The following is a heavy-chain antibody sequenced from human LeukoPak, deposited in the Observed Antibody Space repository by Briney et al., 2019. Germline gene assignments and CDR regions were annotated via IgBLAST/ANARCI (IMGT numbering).Heavy chain of an antibody. CDR1: GGSFSGYY. J-gene: IGHJ4*02. D-gene: IGHD3-9*01. CDR2: INHSGST. CDR3: ARRGSNYDILTGYYDSATFDY. Sequence: SETLSLTCAVYGGSFSGYYWSWIRQPPGKGLEWIGEINHSGSTNYNPSLKSRVTISVDTSKNQFSLKLSSVTAADTAVYYCARRGSNYDILTGYYDSATFDYWGQGTLVTVSS. V-gene: IGHV4-34*01.